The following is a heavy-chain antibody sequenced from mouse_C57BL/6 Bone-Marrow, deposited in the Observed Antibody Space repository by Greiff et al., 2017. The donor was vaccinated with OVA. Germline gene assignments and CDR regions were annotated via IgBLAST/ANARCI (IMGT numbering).Heavy chain of an antibody. CDR1: GFTFSDAW. J-gene: IGHJ2*01. D-gene: IGHD2-3*01. Sequence: EVQRVESGGGLVQPGGSMKLSCAASGFTFSDAWMDWVRQSPEKGLEWVAEIRNKANNHATYYAESVKGRFTISRDDSKSSVYLQMNSLRAEDTGIYYCTRSDGYYVLFDYWGQGTTLSVSS. V-gene: IGHV6-6*01. CDR3: TRSDGYYVLFDY. CDR2: IRNKANNHAT.